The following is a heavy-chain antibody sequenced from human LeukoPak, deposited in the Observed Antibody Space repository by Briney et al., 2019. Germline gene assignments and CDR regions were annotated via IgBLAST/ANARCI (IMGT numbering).Heavy chain of an antibody. J-gene: IGHJ4*02. D-gene: IGHD2-2*01. V-gene: IGHV3-30-3*01. Sequence: GRSLRLSCAASGFTFSSYAMHWVRQAPGKGLEWVAVISYDGSNKYYADSVKGRFTIPRDNSKNTLYLQMNSLRAEDTAVYHCARERGSSSCPDFWGQGTLVTVSS. CDR1: GFTFSSYA. CDR2: ISYDGSNK. CDR3: ARERGSSSCPDF.